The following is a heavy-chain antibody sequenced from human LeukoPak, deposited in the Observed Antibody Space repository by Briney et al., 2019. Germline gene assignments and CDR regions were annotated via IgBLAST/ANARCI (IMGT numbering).Heavy chain of an antibody. CDR1: GGTFSSYA. CDR3: AKNTLYYDSSGYYDY. J-gene: IGHJ4*02. Sequence: SVKVSCKASGGTFSSYAISWVRQAPGQGLEWVGRIIPIFGTANYAQKFQGRVTITTDESTSTAYMELSSLRSVDTAVYYCAKNTLYYDSSGYYDYWGQGTLVTVSS. CDR2: IIPIFGTA. D-gene: IGHD3-22*01. V-gene: IGHV1-69*05.